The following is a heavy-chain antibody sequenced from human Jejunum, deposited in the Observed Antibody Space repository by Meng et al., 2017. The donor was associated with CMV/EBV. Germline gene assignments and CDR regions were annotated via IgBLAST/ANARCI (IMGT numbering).Heavy chain of an antibody. CDR3: GRNRVDY. CDR1: GFTFDKYA. J-gene: IGHJ4*02. CDR2: IKQDGSEK. V-gene: IGHV3-7*01. Sequence: RLSCAASGFTFDKYALHWVRQAPGKGLEWVANIKQDGSEKFYVDSVKGRFTISRDNAKSSLYLQMNSLRAEDTAVYYCGRNRVDYWGQGTLVTVSS. D-gene: IGHD1-14*01.